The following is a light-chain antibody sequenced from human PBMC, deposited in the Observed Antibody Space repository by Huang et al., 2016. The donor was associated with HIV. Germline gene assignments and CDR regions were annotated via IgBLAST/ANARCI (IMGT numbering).Light chain of an antibody. J-gene: IGKJ3*01. CDR1: QDISDS. Sequence: DIQMTQSPSSLSAYVGDRVTITCRTSQDISDSLNWFQHKPGKAPKLLVFDASTLDTGVPSRFSGSGSGTDFTLAFSSLQPEDIATYFCQQYNTLPPAFGPGTKVDI. V-gene: IGKV1-33*01. CDR2: DAS. CDR3: QQYNTLPPA.